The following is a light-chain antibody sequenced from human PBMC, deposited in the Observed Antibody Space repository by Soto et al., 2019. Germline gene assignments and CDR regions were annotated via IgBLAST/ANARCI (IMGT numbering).Light chain of an antibody. J-gene: IGLJ1*01. Sequence: QPVLTQPPSVSGAPGQRVTISCTGSRSNIGAGYDVHWYQQLPGTAPKLLIYGNSNRPSGVPDRFSGSKSGTSASLAITGLQAEDEADYYCQSYDSSLSDVFGTGTKVTVL. CDR3: QSYDSSLSDV. V-gene: IGLV1-40*01. CDR2: GNS. CDR1: RSNIGAGYD.